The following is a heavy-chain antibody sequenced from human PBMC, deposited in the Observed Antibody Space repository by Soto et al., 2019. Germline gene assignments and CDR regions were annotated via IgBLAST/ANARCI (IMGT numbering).Heavy chain of an antibody. Sequence: QLHLRESGPGLVKPSETLSLTCTVSGGSITSSSYYWGWIRQPPGKWLEWIGSIYYSGSTYYNPSLKSRLNISVETSKNQFSLKLSAVTAADTAVYYCATQEVGGTYVYTFDPWGQGTLVTVSS. J-gene: IGHJ5*02. CDR2: IYYSGST. V-gene: IGHV4-39*01. CDR3: ATQEVGGTYVYTFDP. D-gene: IGHD1-26*01. CDR1: GGSITSSSYY.